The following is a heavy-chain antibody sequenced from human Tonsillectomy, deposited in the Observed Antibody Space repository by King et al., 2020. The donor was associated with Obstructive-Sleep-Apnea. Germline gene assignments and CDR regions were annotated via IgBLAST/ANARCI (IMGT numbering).Heavy chain of an antibody. CDR3: ARARAYDYVWGSYRYYYYYYGMDV. J-gene: IGHJ6*02. CDR1: GFTFSSYD. CDR2: IGTAGDT. Sequence: DVQLVESGGGLVQPGGSLRLSCAASGFTFSSYDMHWVRQATGKGLEWVSAIGTAGDTYYPGSVTGRFTISRENAKNSLYLQMNSLGAGDTAVYYCARARAYDYVWGSYRYYYYYYGMDVWGQGTTVTVSS. V-gene: IGHV3-13*01. D-gene: IGHD3-16*02.